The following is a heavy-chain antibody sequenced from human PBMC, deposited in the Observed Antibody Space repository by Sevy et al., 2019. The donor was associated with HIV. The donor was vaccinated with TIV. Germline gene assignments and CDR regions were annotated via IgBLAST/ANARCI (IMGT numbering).Heavy chain of an antibody. V-gene: IGHV4-61*01. Sequence: SETLSLTCTVSGGSVSSGSYYWSWIRQPPGKGLEWIGYIYYSGSTNYNPSLKSRVTISVDTSKNQFSLKLSSVTAADTAVYYCARRRSGGDSSSSVDDYWGQGTLVTVSS. CDR2: IYYSGST. J-gene: IGHJ4*02. CDR3: ARRRSGGDSSSSVDDY. D-gene: IGHD6-6*01. CDR1: GGSVSSGSYY.